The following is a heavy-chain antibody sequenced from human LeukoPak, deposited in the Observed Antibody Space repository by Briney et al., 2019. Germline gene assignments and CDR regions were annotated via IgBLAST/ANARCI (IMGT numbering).Heavy chain of an antibody. V-gene: IGHV3-7*01. CDR3: ARGGVAGIYYYYMDV. J-gene: IGHJ6*03. CDR1: GFTFSSYW. Sequence: GGSLRLSCAASGFTFSSYWMSWVRQAPGKGLEWVANIKQDGSEKYYVDSVKGRFTISRDNAKNSLYLQMNSLRAEDTAVYYCARGGVAGIYYYYMDVWGKGTTVTISS. D-gene: IGHD6-19*01. CDR2: IKQDGSEK.